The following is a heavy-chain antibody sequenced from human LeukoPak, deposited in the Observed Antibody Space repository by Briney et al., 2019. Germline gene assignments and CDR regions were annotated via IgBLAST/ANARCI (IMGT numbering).Heavy chain of an antibody. V-gene: IGHV4-4*07. CDR1: GGSISSYY. CDR2: IYTSGST. CDR3: ASVRPHCSGGSCYSDAFDI. J-gene: IGHJ3*02. D-gene: IGHD2-15*01. Sequence: PSETLSLTCTVSGGSISSYYWSWIRQPARKGLEWIGRIYTSGSTNYNPSLKSRVTMSVDTSKNQFSLKLRSVTAADTAVYYCASVRPHCSGGSCYSDAFDIWGQGTMVTVSS.